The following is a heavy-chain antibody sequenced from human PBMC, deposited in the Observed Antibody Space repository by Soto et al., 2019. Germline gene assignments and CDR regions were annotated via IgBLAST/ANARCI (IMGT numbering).Heavy chain of an antibody. D-gene: IGHD3-10*01. CDR2: IYYSET. CDR3: VRDYYGSGIPNKAFDY. CDR1: GGSISSYY. Sequence: SETLSLTCTVSGGSISSYYWSWIRQPPGKGLEWIGYIYYSETSYADSVKGRFIISRDNANNTLYLQMNSLRAEDTAVYYCVRDYYGSGIPNKAFDYWGEGTLVTVSS. V-gene: IGHV4-59*12. J-gene: IGHJ4*02.